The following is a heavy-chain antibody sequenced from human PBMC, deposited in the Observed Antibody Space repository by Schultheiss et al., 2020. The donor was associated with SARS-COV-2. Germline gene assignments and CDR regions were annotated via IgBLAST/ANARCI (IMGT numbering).Heavy chain of an antibody. J-gene: IGHJ6*02. D-gene: IGHD5-24*01. CDR3: ARLGRDGYNRYYYYGMDV. CDR2: IYYSGST. CDR1: GGSISSYY. V-gene: IGHV4-59*08. Sequence: SETLSLTCTVSGGSISSYYWSWIRQPPGKGLEWIGYIYYSGSTNYNPSLKSRVTISVDTSKNKFSLKLSSVTAADTAVYYCARLGRDGYNRYYYYGMDVWGQGTTVTVSS.